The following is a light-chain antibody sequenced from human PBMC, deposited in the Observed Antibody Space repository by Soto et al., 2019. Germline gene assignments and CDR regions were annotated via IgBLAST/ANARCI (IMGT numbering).Light chain of an antibody. CDR1: QSVTNRY. CDR3: QQYSSLPHT. CDR2: GIS. V-gene: IGKV3-20*01. Sequence: SVLTQSPGTLSLSPGERATLSCRASQSVTNRYFAWYQQRPGQAPRLLIYGISNRATGIPDRFSGSGSGTEFTLTISRLEPEDFVVYYCQQYSSLPHTFGQGTKLEVK. J-gene: IGKJ2*01.